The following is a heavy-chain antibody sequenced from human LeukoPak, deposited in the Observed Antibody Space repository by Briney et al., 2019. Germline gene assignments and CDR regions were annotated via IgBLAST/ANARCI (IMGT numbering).Heavy chain of an antibody. J-gene: IGHJ4*02. D-gene: IGHD3-22*01. V-gene: IGHV3-33*01. Sequence: GRSLRLSCAASGFTFSSYGMHWVRQAPGKGLEWVAVIWYDGSKKYYADSVKGRFTISRDNIKNTLYLQMNSLRAEDTAVYYCARDPTAYYDSSGYYLNTIDYWGQGTLVTVSS. CDR1: GFTFSSYG. CDR2: IWYDGSKK. CDR3: ARDPTAYYDSSGYYLNTIDY.